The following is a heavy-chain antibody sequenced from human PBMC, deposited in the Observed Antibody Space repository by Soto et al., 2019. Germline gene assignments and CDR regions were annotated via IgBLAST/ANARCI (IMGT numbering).Heavy chain of an antibody. CDR1: GFTFSNTC. Sequence: EVQLVESGGGLVEPGGSLRLSCTASGFTFSNTCMNWVRQAPGKGLEWIGRIESKTDGGTTEYAAPVKGRFTISRDDSKNTLNLQMISLKTEDTAVYYCDTDYYASGQLFGYFDFWGQGTLVIVSS. J-gene: IGHJ4*02. V-gene: IGHV3-15*04. D-gene: IGHD3-10*01. CDR3: DTDYYASGQLFGYFDF. CDR2: IESKTDGGTT.